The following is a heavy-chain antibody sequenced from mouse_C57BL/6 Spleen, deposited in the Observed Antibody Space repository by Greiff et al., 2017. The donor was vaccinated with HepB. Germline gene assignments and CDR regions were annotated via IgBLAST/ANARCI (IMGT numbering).Heavy chain of an antibody. D-gene: IGHD2-2*01. CDR3: ARREGGYDDY. V-gene: IGHV1-82*01. CDR2: IYPGDGDT. J-gene: IGHJ2*01. CDR1: GYAFSSSW. Sequence: QVQLQQSGPELVKPGASVKISCKASGYAFSSSWMNWVKQRPGKGLEWIGRIYPGDGDTNYNGKFKGKATLTADKSSSTAYMQLSSLTSEDSAVYFCARREGGYDDYWGQGTTLTVSS.